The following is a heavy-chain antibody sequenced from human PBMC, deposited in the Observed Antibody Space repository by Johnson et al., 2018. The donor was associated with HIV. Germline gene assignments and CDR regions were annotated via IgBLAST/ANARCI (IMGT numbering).Heavy chain of an antibody. CDR1: GFSVSSNF. Sequence: VQLMESGGGVVWPGGSLRLSCAAHGFSVSSNFMSWVRQAPGKGLEWVSAISGSGGSTYYADSVKGRFTISRDNSKNTLYLQMNSLRAEDTAVYYCARVVSSLTSPPDIWGQGTMVTVSS. CDR2: ISGSGGST. J-gene: IGHJ3*02. CDR3: ARVVSSLTSPPDI. D-gene: IGHD6-6*01. V-gene: IGHV3-23*01.